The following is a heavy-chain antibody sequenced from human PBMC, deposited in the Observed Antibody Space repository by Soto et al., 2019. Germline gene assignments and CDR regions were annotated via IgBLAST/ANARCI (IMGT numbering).Heavy chain of an antibody. J-gene: IGHJ4*02. D-gene: IGHD3-22*01. CDR2: IYSGGSK. CDR1: GFTLSSNY. Sequence: GGYLRLSSVAYGFTLSSNYMSWVRQAPGKGLEWVSIIYSGGSKYYADSVKDRFTISRDNSKNTLYLQMNSLRAEDTAVYYCARTLGDGYRSYFDYWGQGTLVTGSS. V-gene: IGHV3-66*01. CDR3: ARTLGDGYRSYFDY.